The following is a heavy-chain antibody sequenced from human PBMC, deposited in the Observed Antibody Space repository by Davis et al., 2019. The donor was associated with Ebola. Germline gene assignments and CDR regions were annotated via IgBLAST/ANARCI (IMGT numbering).Heavy chain of an antibody. Sequence: PGGSLRLSCAASGFNFDDYAMHWVRQAPGKGLEWVSGISWNSGSIGYADSVKGRFTISRDNAKNSLYLQTNSLRAEDTALYYCAKDSSSSFHYYYGMDVWGQGTTVTVSS. CDR3: AKDSSSSFHYYYGMDV. CDR2: ISWNSGSI. J-gene: IGHJ6*02. D-gene: IGHD6-6*01. V-gene: IGHV3-9*01. CDR1: GFNFDDYA.